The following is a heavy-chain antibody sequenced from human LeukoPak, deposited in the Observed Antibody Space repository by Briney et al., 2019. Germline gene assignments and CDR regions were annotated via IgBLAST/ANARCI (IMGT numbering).Heavy chain of an antibody. Sequence: GGSLRLSCAASGFTFSSYSMNWVRQAPGEGLEWVSSISSSSSYIYYADSVKGRFTISRDNAKNSLYLQMNSLRAEDTAVYYCARMSTMVRGMPREMDVSGQGTTVTVSS. CDR2: ISSSSSYI. CDR3: ARMSTMVRGMPREMDV. CDR1: GFTFSSYS. V-gene: IGHV3-21*01. J-gene: IGHJ6*02. D-gene: IGHD3-10*01.